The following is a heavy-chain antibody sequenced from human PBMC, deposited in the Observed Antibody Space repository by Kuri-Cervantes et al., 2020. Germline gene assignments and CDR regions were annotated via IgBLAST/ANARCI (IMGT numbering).Heavy chain of an antibody. Sequence: AAVKDSCKVSGDPLTEMSMHWVRQAPAKGLEGMGGFEPKDGDSLYAQNFQGRGTMTSGTSTDTAYMELSSMRSEDTAVYYCARGQWELLLGDYWGQGTLVTVSS. CDR1: GDPLTEMS. D-gene: IGHD1-26*01. CDR3: ARGQWELLLGDY. J-gene: IGHJ4*02. V-gene: IGHV1-24*01. CDR2: FEPKDGDS.